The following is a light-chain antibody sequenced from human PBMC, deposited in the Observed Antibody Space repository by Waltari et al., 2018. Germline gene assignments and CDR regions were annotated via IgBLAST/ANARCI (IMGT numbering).Light chain of an antibody. CDR3: QQVNNYPLT. CDR1: QGIRRY. CDR2: AAS. J-gene: IGKJ4*01. Sequence: IQLTQSPSSLSASVGDRVTITCRASQGIRRYLAWYQQKPEKAPKLLIYAASTLQSGVPSRFSGSGSGTEFTLTISSLQPEDFATYYCQQVNNYPLTFGGGTKVEIK. V-gene: IGKV1-9*01.